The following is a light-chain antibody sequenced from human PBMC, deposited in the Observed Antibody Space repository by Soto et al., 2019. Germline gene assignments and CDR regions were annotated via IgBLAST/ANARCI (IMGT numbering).Light chain of an antibody. J-gene: IGLJ2*01. CDR2: DVR. Sequence: QSVLTQPASVSGSPGQSITISCTGTSSDVGGYNYVSWYQQHPGKAPKLMIYDVRTRPSGVSTRFSGSKSGNTASLTISGLQAEDEADYYCSSYTSSTTLVVFGGGTKVTVL. V-gene: IGLV2-14*03. CDR3: SSYTSSTTLVV. CDR1: SSDVGGYNY.